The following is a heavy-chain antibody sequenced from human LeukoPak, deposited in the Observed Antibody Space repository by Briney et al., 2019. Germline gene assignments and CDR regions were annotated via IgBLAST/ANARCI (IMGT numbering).Heavy chain of an antibody. Sequence: GASVKVSCKASGGTFSSYAISWVRQAPGQGLEWMGGIIPIFGTANYAQKFQGRVTITADESTSTAYMELSSLRSEDTAVYYCAREWQWNTRNWFDPWGQGTLVTVSS. CDR3: AREWQWNTRNWFDP. CDR1: GGTFSSYA. J-gene: IGHJ5*02. CDR2: IIPIFGTA. V-gene: IGHV1-69*13. D-gene: IGHD1/OR15-1a*01.